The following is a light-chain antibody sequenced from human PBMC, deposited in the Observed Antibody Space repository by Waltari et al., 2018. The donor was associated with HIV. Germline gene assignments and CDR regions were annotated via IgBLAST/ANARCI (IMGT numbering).Light chain of an antibody. CDR3: SAYTSSSTLAV. V-gene: IGLV2-14*01. CDR1: SSDIGGYDY. Sequence: QSALTQPASVSGSPGQSLTISCTGTSSDIGGYDYVSWYQQHPGKAPKLMIYGVSSRPSGVSNRFSGSRSGNTASLTISGLQAEDEADYYCSAYTSSSTLAVFGGGTKLTVL. CDR2: GVS. J-gene: IGLJ2*01.